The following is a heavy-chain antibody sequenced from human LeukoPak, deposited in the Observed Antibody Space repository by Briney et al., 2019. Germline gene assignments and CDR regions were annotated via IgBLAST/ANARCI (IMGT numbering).Heavy chain of an antibody. CDR3: ARSEIRFLEWFAEDAFDI. CDR2: INHSGST. D-gene: IGHD3-3*01. V-gene: IGHV4-34*01. Sequence: PSETLSLTCAVYGGSFSGYYWSWIRQPPGKGLEWIGEINHSGSTNYNPSLKSRVTTSVDTSKNQFSLKLSSVTAADTAVYYCARSEIRFLEWFAEDAFDIWGQGTMVTVSS. CDR1: GGSFSGYY. J-gene: IGHJ3*02.